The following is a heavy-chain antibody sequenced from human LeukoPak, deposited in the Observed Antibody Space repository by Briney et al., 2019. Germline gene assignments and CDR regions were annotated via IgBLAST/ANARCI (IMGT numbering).Heavy chain of an antibody. CDR3: AKDSLSYYGMLDY. D-gene: IGHD3-10*01. CDR1: GFTFSSYA. V-gene: IGHV3-23*01. CDR2: ISGSGGST. J-gene: IGHJ4*02. Sequence: GGSLRPSCAASGFTFSSYAMSWVRQAPGKGLEWVSAISGSGGSTYYADSVKGRFTISRDNSKNTLYLQMNSLRAEDTAVYYCAKDSLSYYGMLDYWGQGTLVTVSS.